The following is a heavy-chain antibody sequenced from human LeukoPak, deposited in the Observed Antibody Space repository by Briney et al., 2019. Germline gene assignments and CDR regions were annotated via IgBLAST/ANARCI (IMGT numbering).Heavy chain of an antibody. CDR1: GFTFSNYS. CDR3: ARGGYSYGPFDY. D-gene: IGHD5-18*01. V-gene: IGHV3-21*01. CDR2: INTTFYT. J-gene: IGHJ4*02. Sequence: GRSLRLSSAASGFTFSNYSLNWVPPVPEKELEWVSTINTTFYTYYTDSVKGRFTISRANSKNTLYLQMNRLRAEDTAVYYCARGGYSYGPFDYWGQGTLVTVSS.